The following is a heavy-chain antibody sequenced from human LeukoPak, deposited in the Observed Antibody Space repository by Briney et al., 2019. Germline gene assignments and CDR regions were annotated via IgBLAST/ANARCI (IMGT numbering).Heavy chain of an antibody. CDR3: AKAEDPGYSSSWPN. J-gene: IGHJ4*02. Sequence: GGSLRLSCAASGFTFSSYAMSWVRQAPGEGLEWVSAISGSGGSTYYADSVKGRFTISRDNSKNTLYLQMNSLRAEDTAVYYCAKAEDPGYSSSWPNWGQGTLVTVSS. CDR2: ISGSGGST. D-gene: IGHD6-13*01. V-gene: IGHV3-23*01. CDR1: GFTFSSYA.